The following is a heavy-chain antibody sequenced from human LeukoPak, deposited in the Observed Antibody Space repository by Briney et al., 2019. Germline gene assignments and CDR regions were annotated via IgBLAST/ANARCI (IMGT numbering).Heavy chain of an antibody. CDR3: ARGGWELPYYFDY. J-gene: IGHJ4*02. D-gene: IGHD1-26*01. CDR1: GFTVSSNY. V-gene: IGHV3-53*01. CDR2: IYSGGST. Sequence: PGGSLRLSCAASGFTVSSNYMSWVRQAPGKGLEWVSVIYSGGSTYYADSVKGRFTISRDNSKNTLYLQMNSPRAEDTAVYYCARGGWELPYYFDYWGQGTLVTVSS.